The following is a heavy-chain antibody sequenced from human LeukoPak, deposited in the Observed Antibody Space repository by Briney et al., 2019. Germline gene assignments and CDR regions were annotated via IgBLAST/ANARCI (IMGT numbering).Heavy chain of an antibody. CDR2: IIPNLGTT. Sequence: ASVKVSCKASGGTSNSHAISWVRQAPGQGLEWMGRIIPNLGTTNRAQNFQDRVTLTADKSTNTAYMELTSLTSDDTAVYYCATTNDGGGYQWGNFFDFWGQGTLVTVSS. CDR1: GGTSNSHA. D-gene: IGHD3-22*01. CDR3: ATTNDGGGYQWGNFFDF. J-gene: IGHJ4*02. V-gene: IGHV1-69*04.